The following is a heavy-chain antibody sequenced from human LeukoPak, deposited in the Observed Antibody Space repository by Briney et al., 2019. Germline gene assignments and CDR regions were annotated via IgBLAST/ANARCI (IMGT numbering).Heavy chain of an antibody. J-gene: IGHJ4*02. CDR1: GFTFSSYA. CDR3: AKDLRLWFGELYNLAFDY. V-gene: IGHV3-23*01. D-gene: IGHD3-10*01. CDR2: ISGSGGST. Sequence: GGSLRLSCAASGFTFSSYAMSWVRQAPGKGLEWVSAISGSGGSTYYADSVKGRFTISRDNSKSTLYLQMNSLRAEDTAVYYCAKDLRLWFGELYNLAFDYWGQGTLVTVSS.